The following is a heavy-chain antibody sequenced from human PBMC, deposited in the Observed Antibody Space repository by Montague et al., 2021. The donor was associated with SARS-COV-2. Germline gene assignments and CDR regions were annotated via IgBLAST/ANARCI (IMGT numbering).Heavy chain of an antibody. J-gene: IGHJ6*02. CDR3: ARGRVIAAAGILLPYYYYGMDV. Sequence: SVKVSCTASGYTFTSYDINWVRQATGQGLEWMGWMNPNSGNTGYAQKSQGRVTMTRNTSISTAYMELSSLRSEDTAVYYCARGRVIAAAGILLPYYYYGMDVWGQGTTVTVSS. CDR1: GYTFTSYD. CDR2: MNPNSGNT. D-gene: IGHD6-13*01. V-gene: IGHV1-8*01.